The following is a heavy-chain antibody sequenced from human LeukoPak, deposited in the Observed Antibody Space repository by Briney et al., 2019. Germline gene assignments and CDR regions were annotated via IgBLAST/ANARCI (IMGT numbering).Heavy chain of an antibody. CDR2: IYYSGST. CDR3: AREVVGAYSY. V-gene: IGHV4-59*01. D-gene: IGHD1-26*01. CDR1: GGSTSSYY. J-gene: IGHJ4*02. Sequence: PSETLSLTCTVSGGSTSSYYWSWIRQPPGKGLEWIGYIYYSGSTNYNPSLKSRVTISVDTSKNQFSLKLSSVTAADTAVYYCAREVVGAYSYWGQGTLVTVSS.